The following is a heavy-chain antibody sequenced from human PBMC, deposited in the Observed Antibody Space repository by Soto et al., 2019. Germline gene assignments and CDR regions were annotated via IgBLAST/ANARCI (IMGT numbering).Heavy chain of an antibody. J-gene: IGHJ4*02. D-gene: IGHD5-12*01. Sequence: SEPLSLTCTVSGGSISIGGYYWSWIRQHPGKGLELIGYIYYSGSTYYNPSLKSRVTISVDTSKNQFSLKLSSVTAADTAVYYCARSRDGYKVYNYWGQGTLVTSPQ. CDR2: IYYSGST. V-gene: IGHV4-31*03. CDR3: ARSRDGYKVYNY. CDR1: GGSISIGGYY.